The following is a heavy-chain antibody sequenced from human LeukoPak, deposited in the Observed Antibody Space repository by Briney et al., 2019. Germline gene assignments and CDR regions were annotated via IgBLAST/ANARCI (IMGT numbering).Heavy chain of an antibody. V-gene: IGHV3-48*04. CDR3: ARSRHGDIDY. CDR1: GFSFNSYS. D-gene: IGHD4-17*01. CDR2: ISSRSSTI. Sequence: GGSLRLSCVASGFSFNSYSIDWVRQAPGKGLEWISFISSRSSTIYYADSVKGRFTISRDNAKNSLYLQMNSLRAADTAVYYCARSRHGDIDYWGQGTLVTVSS. J-gene: IGHJ4*02.